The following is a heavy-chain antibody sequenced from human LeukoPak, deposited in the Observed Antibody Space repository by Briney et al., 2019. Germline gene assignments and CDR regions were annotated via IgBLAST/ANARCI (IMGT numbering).Heavy chain of an antibody. CDR3: ARDLVATIVDYYYYMDV. Sequence: ASVKVSCKASGYTFTGYYMHWVRQAPGQGREWMGWINPNSGGTNYAQKFQGRVTMTRDTSISTAYMELSRLRSDDTAVYYCARDLVATIVDYYYYMDVWGKGTTVTVSS. CDR2: INPNSGGT. V-gene: IGHV1-2*02. D-gene: IGHD5-12*01. CDR1: GYTFTGYY. J-gene: IGHJ6*03.